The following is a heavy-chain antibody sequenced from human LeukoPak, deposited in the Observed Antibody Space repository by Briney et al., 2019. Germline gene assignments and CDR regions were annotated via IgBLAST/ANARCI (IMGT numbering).Heavy chain of an antibody. J-gene: IGHJ5*02. Sequence: EASVKVSCKASGYTFTSYAMNWVRQAPGQGLEWMGWINTNTGNPTYAQGFTGRFVFSLDTSVSTAYLQISSLKAEDTAVYYCARDFEYSSSVNYAPHFNWFDPWGQGTLVTVSS. CDR3: ARDFEYSSSVNYAPHFNWFDP. D-gene: IGHD6-6*01. CDR2: INTNTGNP. V-gene: IGHV7-4-1*02. CDR1: GYTFTSYA.